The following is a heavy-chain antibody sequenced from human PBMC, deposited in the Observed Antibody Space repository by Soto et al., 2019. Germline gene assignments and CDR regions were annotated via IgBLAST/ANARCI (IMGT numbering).Heavy chain of an antibody. V-gene: IGHV3-7*01. CDR1: GFTFSSYW. CDR3: ARGRKSSGWYYYYYYMDV. J-gene: IGHJ6*03. D-gene: IGHD6-19*01. CDR2: IKQDGSEK. Sequence: GGSLRLSCAASGFTFSSYWMSWVRQAPGKGLEWVANIKQDGSEKYYVDSVKGRFTISRDNAKNSLYLQMNSLRAEDTAVYYCARGRKSSGWYYYYYYMDVWGKGTTVTVSS.